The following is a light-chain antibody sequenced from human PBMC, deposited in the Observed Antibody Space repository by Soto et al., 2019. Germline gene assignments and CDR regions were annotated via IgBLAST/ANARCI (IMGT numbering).Light chain of an antibody. Sequence: EIVMTQSPATLSVSPGERAALSCRASQSVSNKLAWYQQKPGQAPRLLIYDASNRDTGIPVRFSGSGSGTEFTLTISSLQSEDCAVYYCLQYNNWPPWTFGQGTKVDIK. J-gene: IGKJ1*01. CDR2: DAS. V-gene: IGKV3-15*01. CDR3: LQYNNWPPWT. CDR1: QSVSNK.